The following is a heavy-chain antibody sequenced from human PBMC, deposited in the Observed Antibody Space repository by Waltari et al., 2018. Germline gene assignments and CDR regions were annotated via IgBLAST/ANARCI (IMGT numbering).Heavy chain of an antibody. Sequence: QVQLQESGPGLVKPSETLSLTCAVSGYSISRGYYWGWIRQPPGKGLEWIGSIYHSGSTDYHPSLKSRVTISVDTSTNQFSLKLSSVTAADTAVYYCARQPVTTLWYFDYWGQGTLVTVSS. CDR3: ARQPVTTLWYFDY. J-gene: IGHJ4*02. D-gene: IGHD4-17*01. CDR2: IYHSGST. CDR1: GYSISRGYY. V-gene: IGHV4-38-2*01.